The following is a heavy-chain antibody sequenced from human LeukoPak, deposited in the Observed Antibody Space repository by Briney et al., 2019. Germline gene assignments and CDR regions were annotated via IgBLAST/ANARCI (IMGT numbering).Heavy chain of an antibody. D-gene: IGHD6-13*01. CDR1: GGSFSGYY. Sequence: SETLSLTCAVYGGSFSGYYWSWIRQPPGKGLEWIGEINHSGSTNYNPSLKSRVTISVDTSKNQFSLKLSSVTAADTAVYYCARGSSWYPSAGFDPWGQGTLVTVSS. CDR3: ARGSSWYPSAGFDP. CDR2: INHSGST. V-gene: IGHV4-34*01. J-gene: IGHJ5*02.